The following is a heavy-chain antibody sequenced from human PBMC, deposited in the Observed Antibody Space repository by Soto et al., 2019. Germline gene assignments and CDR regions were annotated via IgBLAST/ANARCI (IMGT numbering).Heavy chain of an antibody. CDR1: GDSISTYY. J-gene: IGHJ6*02. D-gene: IGHD6-13*01. V-gene: IGHV4-59*08. Sequence: ETLSLTCAVSGDSISTYYCMWIRQPPGKGLEWIGYIHYSGSTYHNPSLKSRVTISVDTSKNQFSLKLTSVTAADTAVYYCGRAHRDLQQLVHYYYSMDVWGQGTTVTVSS. CDR3: GRAHRDLQQLVHYYYSMDV. CDR2: IHYSGST.